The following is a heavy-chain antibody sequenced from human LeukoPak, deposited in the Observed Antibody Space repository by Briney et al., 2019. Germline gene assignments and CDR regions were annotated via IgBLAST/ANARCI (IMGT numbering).Heavy chain of an antibody. CDR1: GFTFSSYA. V-gene: IGHV3-48*04. D-gene: IGHD2/OR15-2a*01. CDR2: IGSSGSTI. CDR3: ARDHSTFSPTNIYYFDY. J-gene: IGHJ4*02. Sequence: GGSLRLSCAASGFTFSSYAMSWVRQAPGKGLEWVSYIGSSGSTIYYADSVKGRFTISRDNAKNSLYLQMNSLRAEDTAVYYCARDHSTFSPTNIYYFDYWGQGTLVTVSS.